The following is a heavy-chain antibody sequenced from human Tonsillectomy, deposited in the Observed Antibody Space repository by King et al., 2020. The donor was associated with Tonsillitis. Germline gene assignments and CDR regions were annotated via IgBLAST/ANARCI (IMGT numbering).Heavy chain of an antibody. Sequence: VQLQESGPGLVKPSETLSLTCGVSGYSISSGHYWGWIRQPPGKGLEWIGSIHHTGSTYYNPSVKSRVTISVDTSKNQFSLRLSSVTSADTAVYFCAGDGGGAYSGYDTGVSSYWGQGTLVTVSS. CDR2: IHHTGST. V-gene: IGHV4-38-2*02. CDR1: GYSISSGHY. CDR3: AGDGGGAYSGYDTGVSSY. D-gene: IGHD5-12*01. J-gene: IGHJ4*02.